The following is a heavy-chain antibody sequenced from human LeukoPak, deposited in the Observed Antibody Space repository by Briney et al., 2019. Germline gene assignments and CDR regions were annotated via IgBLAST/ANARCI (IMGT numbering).Heavy chain of an antibody. CDR3: AREGRYRQAACAFDI. J-gene: IGHJ3*02. Sequence: ASVKVSCKASGYTFTSYYMHWVRQAPGQGLEWMGIINPSGGSTSYAQKFQGRVTITRNTSISIAYMELSSLRSEDTAVYYCAREGRYRQAACAFDIWGQGTMVTVSS. CDR2: INPSGGST. CDR1: GYTFTSYY. D-gene: IGHD3-16*02. V-gene: IGHV1-46*01.